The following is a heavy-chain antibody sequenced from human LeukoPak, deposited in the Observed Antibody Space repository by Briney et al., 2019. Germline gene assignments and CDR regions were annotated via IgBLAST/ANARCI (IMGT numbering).Heavy chain of an antibody. CDR3: TTATMIRGVSDY. CDR2: ISSSSSYI. J-gene: IGHJ4*02. D-gene: IGHD3-10*01. Sequence: GGSLRLSCAASGFTFSSYSMNWVRQAPGKGLEWVSSISSSSSYIYYADSVKGRFTISRDNAKNSLYLQMNSLKTEDTAVYYCTTATMIRGVSDYWGQGTLVTVSS. CDR1: GFTFSSYS. V-gene: IGHV3-21*03.